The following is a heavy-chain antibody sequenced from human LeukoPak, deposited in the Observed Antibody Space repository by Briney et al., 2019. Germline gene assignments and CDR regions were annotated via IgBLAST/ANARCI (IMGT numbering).Heavy chain of an antibody. CDR1: GDSMNNYY. CDR3: ARQTGWVKSSYYFDS. D-gene: IGHD5-24*01. Sequence: SETLSLTCTVSGDSMNNYYWSWIRQPPGKGLEWIGNIFYSGNTNYNPSLKSRVTLSVDTSKNQFSLKLSSVTAADTAVYYCARQTGWVKSSYYFDSWGQGTLITVSS. V-gene: IGHV4-59*01. J-gene: IGHJ4*02. CDR2: IFYSGNT.